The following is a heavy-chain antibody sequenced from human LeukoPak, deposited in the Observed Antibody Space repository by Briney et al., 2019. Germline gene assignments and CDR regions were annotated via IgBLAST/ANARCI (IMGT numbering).Heavy chain of an antibody. D-gene: IGHD2-2*03. V-gene: IGHV4-59*01. CDR2: IYYSGST. CDR1: GGSISRYY. CDR3: ARMDQSSLERYFDY. J-gene: IGHJ4*02. Sequence: PSETLSLTCTVSGGSISRYYWSWIRQPPGKGLEWIGYIYYSGSTSYNPSLKSRVTISVDTSNNQFSLKLISVTAADTAVYYCARMDQSSLERYFDYWGQGTLVTVSS.